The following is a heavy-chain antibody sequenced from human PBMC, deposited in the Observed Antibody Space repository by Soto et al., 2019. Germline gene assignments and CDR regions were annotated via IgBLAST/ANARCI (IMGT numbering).Heavy chain of an antibody. CDR1: GFTFSSYD. J-gene: IGHJ6*02. Sequence: GGSLRLSCAASGFTFSSYDMHWVRQAPGKGLEWVAVISYDGSNKYYADSVKGRFTISRDNSKNTLYLQMNSLRAEDTAVYYCAKDLYYDFWSGYSYYYGMDVWGQGTTVTVSS. V-gene: IGHV3-30*18. CDR2: ISYDGSNK. D-gene: IGHD3-3*01. CDR3: AKDLYYDFWSGYSYYYGMDV.